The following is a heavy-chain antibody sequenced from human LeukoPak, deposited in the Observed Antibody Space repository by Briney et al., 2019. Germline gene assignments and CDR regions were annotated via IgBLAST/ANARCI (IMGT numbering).Heavy chain of an antibody. CDR2: IKSKTDGGTT. CDR1: GFTFSNAW. Sequence: PGGSLSLSCAASGFTFSNAWMSWVRQAPGKGLEWVGRIKSKTDGGTTDYAAPVKGRFTISRDDSKNTLYLQMNSLKTEDTAVYYCTTAPRYYDILTGAPDYWGQGTLVTVSS. J-gene: IGHJ4*02. D-gene: IGHD3-9*01. V-gene: IGHV3-15*01. CDR3: TTAPRYYDILTGAPDY.